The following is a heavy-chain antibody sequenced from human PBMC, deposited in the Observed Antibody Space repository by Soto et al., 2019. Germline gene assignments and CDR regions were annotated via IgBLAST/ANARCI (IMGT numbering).Heavy chain of an antibody. V-gene: IGHV4-59*08. CDR1: GGSISSYY. CDR3: ARNLRAITMVRGVIDWFDP. Sequence: SETLSLTCTVSGGSISSYYWSWIRQPPGKGLEWIGYIYYSGSTNYNPSLKSRVTISVDTSKNQFSLKLSSVTAADTAVYYCARNLRAITMVRGVIDWFDPWGQGTLVTVSS. CDR2: IYYSGST. J-gene: IGHJ5*02. D-gene: IGHD3-10*01.